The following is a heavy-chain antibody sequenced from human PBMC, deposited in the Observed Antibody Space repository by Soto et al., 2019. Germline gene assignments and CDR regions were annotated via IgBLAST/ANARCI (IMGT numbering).Heavy chain of an antibody. D-gene: IGHD5-12*01. Sequence: QVQLVQSGAEVKKPGSSVKVSCKASGGTFSSYTISWVRQAPGQGLEWMGRIIPILGIANYAQKLQGRVTITADKSTSTAYMELSSLRSEDTAVYYCARVGGYEDFDYWGQGTLVTVSS. CDR3: ARVGGYEDFDY. V-gene: IGHV1-69*02. J-gene: IGHJ4*02. CDR1: GGTFSSYT. CDR2: IIPILGIA.